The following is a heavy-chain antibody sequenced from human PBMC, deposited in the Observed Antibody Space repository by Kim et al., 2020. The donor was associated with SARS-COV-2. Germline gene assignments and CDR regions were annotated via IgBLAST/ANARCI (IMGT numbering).Heavy chain of an antibody. CDR3: ARELVAAAWFDT. J-gene: IGHJ5*02. Sequence: NSATTSQGRVTITADESTSTAYMELSSLGSEDTGVYYCARELVAAAWFDTWGQGTLVTVSS. D-gene: IGHD1-26*01. V-gene: IGHV1-69*01.